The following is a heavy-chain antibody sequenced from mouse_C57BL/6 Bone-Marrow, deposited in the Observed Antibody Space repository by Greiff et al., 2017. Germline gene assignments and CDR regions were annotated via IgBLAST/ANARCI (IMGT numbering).Heavy chain of an antibody. CDR1: GYTFTSYW. Sequence: QVQLQQPGAELVKPGASVKLSCKASGYTFTSYWMHWVKQRPGQGLEWIGMIHPNSGSTNYNEKFKSKATLTVDKSSSTAYMQLSSLTSEDSAVYYCARVEIKTREAYYAMDYWGQGTSVTVSS. V-gene: IGHV1-64*01. CDR3: ARVEIKTREAYYAMDY. J-gene: IGHJ4*01. CDR2: IHPNSGST. D-gene: IGHD2-4*01.